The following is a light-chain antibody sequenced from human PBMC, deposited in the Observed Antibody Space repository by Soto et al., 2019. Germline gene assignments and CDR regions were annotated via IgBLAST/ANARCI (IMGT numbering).Light chain of an antibody. CDR2: GAS. V-gene: IGKV3-15*01. CDR3: QQYNNWPWT. J-gene: IGKJ1*01. Sequence: EKVITQSPATLSVSPGERATLSCRASQSVSSNLAWYRQKPGQAPRLLIHGASTRATGIPARLSGSGSGTEFTLTISSLQSEDFALYYCQQYNNWPWTF. CDR1: QSVSSN.